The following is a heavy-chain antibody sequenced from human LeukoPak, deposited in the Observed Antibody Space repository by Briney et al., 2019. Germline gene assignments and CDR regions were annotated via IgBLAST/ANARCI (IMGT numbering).Heavy chain of an antibody. V-gene: IGHV3-9*01. CDR3: ARGLTPAIHPGFDY. CDR1: GFTFDDYA. J-gene: IGHJ4*02. Sequence: HPGGSLRLSCAASGFTFDDYAMHWVRHAPGKGLEWVSGISWNSGSIGYADSVKGRFTISRDNAKNSLYLQMNSLRAEDTALYYCARGLTPAIHPGFDYWGQGTLVTVSS. D-gene: IGHD2-2*02. CDR2: ISWNSGSI.